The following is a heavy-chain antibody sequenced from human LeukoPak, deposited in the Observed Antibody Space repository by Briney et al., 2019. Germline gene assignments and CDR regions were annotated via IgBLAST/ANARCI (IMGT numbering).Heavy chain of an antibody. CDR1: GYTFTGYY. CDR3: ATGRGYSYGFDY. CDR2: IYPNSGGT. D-gene: IGHD5-18*01. J-gene: IGHJ4*02. V-gene: IGHV1-2*02. Sequence: GASVKVSCKASGYTFTGYYMHWVRQAPGQGLEWMGWIYPNSGGTNYAQKFQGRVTVTRDTSISTAYMQLSRLRSDDTAVYYRATGRGYSYGFDYWGQGTLVTVSS.